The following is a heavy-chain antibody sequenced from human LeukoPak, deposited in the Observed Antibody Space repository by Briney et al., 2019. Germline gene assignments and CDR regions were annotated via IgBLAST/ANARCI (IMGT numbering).Heavy chain of an antibody. J-gene: IGHJ4*02. Sequence: PSQTLSLTCTVSGGSISSGGYYWSWIRQHPGKGLEWIGYIYYSGNTYYNPSLKSRVTISVDTSKNQFSLKLSSVTAADTAVYYCARAGGFFSPFGYWGQGTLVTVSS. D-gene: IGHD3-3*01. CDR3: ARAGGFFSPFGY. CDR2: IYYSGNT. CDR1: GGSISSGGYY. V-gene: IGHV4-31*03.